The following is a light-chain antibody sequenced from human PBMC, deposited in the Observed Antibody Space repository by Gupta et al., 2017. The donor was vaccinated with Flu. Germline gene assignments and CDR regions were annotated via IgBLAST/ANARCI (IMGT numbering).Light chain of an antibody. V-gene: IGKV1-9*01. Sequence: PSFLSASVGDRVTITCRASQGISNYLAWYPQKPGKAPKLLIYVASSLKSGVPPRFSGSWSRTEFTLTISGLQAEDFATYYCQQSNSFPWTFGQGSKVEIK. J-gene: IGKJ1*01. CDR3: QQSNSFPWT. CDR1: QGISNY. CDR2: VAS.